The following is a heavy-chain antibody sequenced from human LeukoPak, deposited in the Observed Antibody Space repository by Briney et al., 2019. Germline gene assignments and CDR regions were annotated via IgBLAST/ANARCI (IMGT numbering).Heavy chain of an antibody. Sequence: PGGSLRLSCAASGFTFSRYSMNWVRQAPGKGLEWVGRIKRRTDGGTTDYAAPVKDRFTISRDDSKDTLYLQVNSLKTDDTAVYYCTPGLGDYWGQGTLVTVSS. V-gene: IGHV3-15*01. J-gene: IGHJ4*02. CDR3: TPGLGDY. CDR2: IKRRTDGGTT. D-gene: IGHD1-14*01. CDR1: GFTFSRYS.